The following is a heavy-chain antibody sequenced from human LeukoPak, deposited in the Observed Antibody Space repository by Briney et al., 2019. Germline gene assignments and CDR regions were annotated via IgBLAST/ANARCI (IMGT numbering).Heavy chain of an antibody. Sequence: SETLSLTCTVSGDSISSYYWSWIRQPPGKGLEWIGYIYYSGSTNYNPSLKSRVTISVDTSKNQFSLKLSSVTAADTAVYYCARESPGGYDDDYWGQGTLVTVSS. D-gene: IGHD5-12*01. CDR1: GDSISSYY. CDR2: IYYSGST. CDR3: ARESPGGYDDDY. V-gene: IGHV4-59*01. J-gene: IGHJ4*02.